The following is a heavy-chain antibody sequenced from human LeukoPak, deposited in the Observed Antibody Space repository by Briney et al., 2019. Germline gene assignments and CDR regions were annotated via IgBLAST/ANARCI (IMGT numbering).Heavy chain of an antibody. CDR1: GYTFTSYA. CDR2: INTNTGDP. CDR3: ARMNTVVLPAAKRGPVPLGY. D-gene: IGHD2-2*01. V-gene: IGHV7-4-1*02. Sequence: ASVKVSCKASGYTFTSYAMNWVRQAPGQGLEWMGWINTNTGDPTYAQGFTGRFVFSLDTSVSTAYLQISSLKAEDTAVYYCARMNTVVLPAAKRGPVPLGYWGQGTLVTVSS. J-gene: IGHJ4*02.